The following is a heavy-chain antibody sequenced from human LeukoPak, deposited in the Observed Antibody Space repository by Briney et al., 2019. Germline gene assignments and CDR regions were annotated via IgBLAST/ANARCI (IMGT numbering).Heavy chain of an antibody. CDR1: GFTFSSYA. Sequence: PGGSLRLSCSASGFTFSSYAMHWIRQAPGKGLEYVSAISSNGGSTYYADSVKGRFTISRDNSKNTLYLQMSSLRAEDTAVYYCVTTTRYCSGGSCYSYYYYGMDVWGQGTTVTVSS. D-gene: IGHD2-15*01. CDR3: VTTTRYCSGGSCYSYYYYGMDV. CDR2: ISSNGGST. J-gene: IGHJ6*02. V-gene: IGHV3-64D*09.